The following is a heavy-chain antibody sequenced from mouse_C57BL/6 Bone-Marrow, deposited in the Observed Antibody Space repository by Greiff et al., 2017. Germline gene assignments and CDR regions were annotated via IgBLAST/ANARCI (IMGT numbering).Heavy chain of an antibody. CDR3: ADGSSPYYFDY. Sequence: VQLQQSGPVLVKPGASVKMSCKASGYTFTDYYMNWVKQSHGKSLEWIGVINPYNGGTSYNQKFKGKATLTVDKSSSTAYMERISLTSEDSAVYYCADGSSPYYFDYWGQGTTLTVSS. V-gene: IGHV1-19*01. CDR2: INPYNGGT. CDR1: GYTFTDYY. D-gene: IGHD1-1*01. J-gene: IGHJ2*01.